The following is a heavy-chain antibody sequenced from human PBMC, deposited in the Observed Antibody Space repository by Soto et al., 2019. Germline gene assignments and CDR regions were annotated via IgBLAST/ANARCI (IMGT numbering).Heavy chain of an antibody. V-gene: IGHV1-69*13. J-gene: IGHJ5*02. CDR1: GYAFSRDA. CDR2: IIPIFGTA. CDR3: ARVMRWERIWFDP. Sequence: SVNLYCKSAGYAFSRDAIGWVRQAHGQGLEWMGGIIPIFGTANYAQKFQGRVTITADESTSTAYMELSSLRSEDTAVYYCARVMRWERIWFDPWGQGTLVTVSS. D-gene: IGHD1-26*01.